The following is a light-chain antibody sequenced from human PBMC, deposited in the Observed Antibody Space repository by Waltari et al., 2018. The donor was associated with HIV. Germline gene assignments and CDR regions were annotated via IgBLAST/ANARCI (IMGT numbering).Light chain of an antibody. V-gene: IGKV3D-20*02. J-gene: IGKJ2*01. Sequence: ILLMQSPDSLSLSPGETATLSCRASQAVNNDYLAWYQQRPGQAPRLLMYRASTRAAAIPDRFSGSGSGTDFTLKISRVEAEDVGVYYCMQGTHWPPYTFGQGTNLEIK. CDR3: MQGTHWPPYT. CDR1: QAVNNDY. CDR2: RAS.